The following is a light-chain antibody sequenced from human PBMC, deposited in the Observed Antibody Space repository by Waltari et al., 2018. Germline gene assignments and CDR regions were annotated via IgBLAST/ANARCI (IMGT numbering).Light chain of an antibody. CDR1: QNINSW. CDR2: KAS. CDR3: QQYDSYPYT. Sequence: DIQMTQSPSTLSSSVGDSVTITCRASQNINSWLAWYQQKPGTAPKLLIYKASTLETGVPSRFSGSGSGTEFTLAITSLQPDDFASYYCQQYDSYPYTFGQGTRLEI. J-gene: IGKJ2*01. V-gene: IGKV1-5*03.